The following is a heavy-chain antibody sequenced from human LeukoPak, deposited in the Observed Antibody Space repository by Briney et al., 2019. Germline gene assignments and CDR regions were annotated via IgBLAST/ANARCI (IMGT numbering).Heavy chain of an antibody. V-gene: IGHV4-30-4*07. CDR1: GASISSADYS. Sequence: SQTLSLTCDVSGASISSADYSWSWIRQPPGKGLEWIGYIYHTGSAYYNPSLKSRLIMSIDTSTNQFSLKMSSVTGADTAIYYCARDRTNWIFDSWGQGTLVTVSS. CDR2: IYHTGSA. D-gene: IGHD1-1*01. J-gene: IGHJ4*02. CDR3: ARDRTNWIFDS.